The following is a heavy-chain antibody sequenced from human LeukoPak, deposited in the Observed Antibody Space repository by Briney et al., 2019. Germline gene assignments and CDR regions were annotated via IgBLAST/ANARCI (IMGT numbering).Heavy chain of an antibody. CDR3: VKSGGYGLIDY. J-gene: IGHJ4*02. D-gene: IGHD1-26*01. CDR2: IYSSGST. V-gene: IGHV4-39*01. Sequence: PSETLSLTCGVSGAPISGSGYYGGWIRQPPGKGLEWLWNIYSSGSTYSNASLQSRVTISIDTSKNQFSLRLSSVTAADTAMYYCVKSGGYGLIDYWGQGTRVTVSS. CDR1: GAPISGSGYY.